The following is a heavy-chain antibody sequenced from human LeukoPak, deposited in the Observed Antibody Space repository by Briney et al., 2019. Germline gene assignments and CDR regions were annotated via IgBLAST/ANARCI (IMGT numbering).Heavy chain of an antibody. CDR1: GGSISSYY. J-gene: IGHJ4*02. Sequence: SETLSLTCSVSGGSISSYYWSWIRQPPGRGLEWIGYIFYSGRTSYNPSLKSRVTISVDTSKNHFSLTLSSVTAADTAVYYCTRGQKYISGYTVTELGSGYFDYWGQGTLVTVSS. CDR2: IFYSGRT. V-gene: IGHV4-59*01. D-gene: IGHD5-18*01. CDR3: TRGQKYISGYTVTELGSGYFDY.